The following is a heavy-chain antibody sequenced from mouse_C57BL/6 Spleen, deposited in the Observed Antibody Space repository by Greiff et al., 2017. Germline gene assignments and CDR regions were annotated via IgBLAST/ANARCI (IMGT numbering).Heavy chain of an antibody. CDR1: GFTFTDYY. D-gene: IGHD4-1*01. CDR3: ARLGRDFDY. V-gene: IGHV7-3*01. Sequence: EVKLMESGGGLVQPGGSLSLSCAASGFTFTDYYMSWVRQPPGKALEWLGFIRNKANGYTTEYSASVKGRFTISRDNSQSILYLQMNALRAEDSATYYCARLGRDFDYWGQGTTLTVSS. J-gene: IGHJ2*01. CDR2: IRNKANGYTT.